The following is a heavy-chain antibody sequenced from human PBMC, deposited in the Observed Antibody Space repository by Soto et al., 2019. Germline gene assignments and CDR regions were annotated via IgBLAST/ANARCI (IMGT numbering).Heavy chain of an antibody. J-gene: IGHJ4*02. V-gene: IGHV3-30*18. D-gene: IGHD6-13*01. CDR2: ISYDGSNK. Sequence: SLRLSCAASGFTFSSYGMHWVRQAPGKGLEWVAVISYDGSNKYYADSVKGRFTISRDNSKNTLYLQMNSLRAEDTAVYYCAKDEDFKRIAAAVTVSLDYWGQGTLVTVSS. CDR1: GFTFSSYG. CDR3: AKDEDFKRIAAAVTVSLDY.